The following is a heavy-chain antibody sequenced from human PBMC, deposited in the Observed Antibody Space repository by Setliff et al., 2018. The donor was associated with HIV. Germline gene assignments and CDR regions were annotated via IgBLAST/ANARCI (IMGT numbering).Heavy chain of an antibody. Sequence: SETLSLTCNASAGSFTSGSYYWGWIRQPPGKGLEWIGSIYYSGSTNYNPSLKSRVTISVDTSKNQFSLKLSSVTAADTAVYYCARDTAMVSWVWGQGTLVTVSS. CDR1: AGSFTSGSYY. CDR2: IYYSGST. J-gene: IGHJ4*02. V-gene: IGHV4-61*01. D-gene: IGHD5-18*01. CDR3: ARDTAMVSWV.